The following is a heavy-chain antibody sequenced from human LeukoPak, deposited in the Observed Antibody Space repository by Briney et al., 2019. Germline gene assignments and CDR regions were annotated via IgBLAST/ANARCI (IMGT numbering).Heavy chain of an antibody. J-gene: IGHJ2*01. CDR2: IYYSGST. CDR3: ARRGPIAAAGTHYWYFDL. Sequence: SETLSLTCTVSGGSISSYYWSWIRQPPGKGLEWIGYIYYSGSTNYNPSLKSRVTISVDTSKNQFSLKLSSVTAADTAVYYCARRGPIAAAGTHYWYFDLWGRGTLVTVSS. D-gene: IGHD6-13*01. CDR1: GGSISSYY. V-gene: IGHV4-59*08.